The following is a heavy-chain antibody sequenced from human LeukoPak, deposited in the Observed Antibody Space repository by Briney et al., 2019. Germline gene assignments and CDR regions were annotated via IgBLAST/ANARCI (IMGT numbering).Heavy chain of an antibody. CDR2: ISSSGSTI. Sequence: GASLRLSCAASGFTFSSYEMNWVRQAPGKGLEWVPYISSSGSTIYYVDSVKGRFTMSRDNAKNSLYLQMHSLRAEDTAVYYCARVPYYDFWSGYQFDYWGQGTLVTVSS. D-gene: IGHD3-3*01. CDR3: ARVPYYDFWSGYQFDY. V-gene: IGHV3-48*03. CDR1: GFTFSSYE. J-gene: IGHJ4*02.